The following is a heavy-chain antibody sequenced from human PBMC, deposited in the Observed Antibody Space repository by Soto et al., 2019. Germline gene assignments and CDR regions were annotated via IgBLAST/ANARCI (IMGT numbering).Heavy chain of an antibody. CDR2: INHSGST. CDR1: VGSFSGYY. CDR3: ARGESVDIVAQDDHTPYYFDY. J-gene: IGHJ4*02. V-gene: IGHV4-34*01. Sequence: ETLSLTCAVYVGSFSGYYCSWIRQPPGKGLEWIGEINHSGSTNYNPSLKSRVTISVDTSKNQSSLKLSSVTAADTAVYYCARGESVDIVAQDDHTPYYFDYWGQGTLVTVSS. D-gene: IGHD5-12*01.